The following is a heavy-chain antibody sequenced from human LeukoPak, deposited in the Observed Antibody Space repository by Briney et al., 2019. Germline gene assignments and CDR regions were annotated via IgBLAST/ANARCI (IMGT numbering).Heavy chain of an antibody. D-gene: IGHD2-15*01. CDR3: ARGDCSGGSCYDY. CDR2: IKQDGSEK. Sequence: SGGSLRLSCAASGFTFSSYWMSWVRQAPGKGLEWVANIKQDGSEKYYVDSVKGRFTISRDNAKNSLYLQMNSLRAEDTAVYYCARGDCSGGSCYDYWGQGTLVTVSS. V-gene: IGHV3-7*01. CDR1: GFTFSSYW. J-gene: IGHJ4*02.